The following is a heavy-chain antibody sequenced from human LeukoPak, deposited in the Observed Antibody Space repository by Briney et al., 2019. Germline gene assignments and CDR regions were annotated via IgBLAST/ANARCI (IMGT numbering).Heavy chain of an antibody. CDR3: ARDGDPYCSGGSCSNGMDV. Sequence: ASVKVSCKASGYTFTSYGISWVRQAPGQGLEWMGWISAYNGNTNYAQKLQGRVTMTTDTSTSTAYMELRSLRSDDTAVYYCARDGDPYCSGGSCSNGMDVWGQGTTVTVSS. CDR1: GYTFTSYG. V-gene: IGHV1-18*01. CDR2: ISAYNGNT. J-gene: IGHJ6*02. D-gene: IGHD2-15*01.